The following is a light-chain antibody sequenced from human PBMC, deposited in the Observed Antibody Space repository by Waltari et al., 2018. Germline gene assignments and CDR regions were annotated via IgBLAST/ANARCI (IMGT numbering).Light chain of an antibody. V-gene: IGKV3-11*01. CDR3: QQRNDWPLT. J-gene: IGKJ4*01. CDR2: DAS. Sequence: EIVLTQSPATLSVSPGERANLSCRASENAFHYVAWYQQRPGQAPRLLISDASTRATGVPDRFDAFGSGTDFTLTISSLEPEDFAVYYCQQRNDWPLTFGGGTRVEIK. CDR1: ENAFHY.